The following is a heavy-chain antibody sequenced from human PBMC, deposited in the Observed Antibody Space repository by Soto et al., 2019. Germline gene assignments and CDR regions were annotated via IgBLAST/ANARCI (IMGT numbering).Heavy chain of an antibody. V-gene: IGHV1-69*13. J-gene: IGHJ4*02. CDR1: GGTFSSYA. D-gene: IGHD6-19*01. CDR3: AKERSSGWSLDY. Sequence: ASVKVSCKASGGTFSSYAISWVRQAPGQGLEWMGGIIPIFGTANYAQKFQCRVTITADESTSTAYMELSSLRAEDTAVFYCAKERSSGWSLDYWGQGTLVTVSS. CDR2: IIPIFGTA.